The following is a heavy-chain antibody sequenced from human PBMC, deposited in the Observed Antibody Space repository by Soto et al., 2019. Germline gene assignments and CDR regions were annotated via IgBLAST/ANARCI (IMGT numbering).Heavy chain of an antibody. D-gene: IGHD3-22*01. CDR1: GYTFTSYA. CDR3: ARPSGYYVYDY. V-gene: IGHV1-3*01. CDR2: INAGNGNT. Sequence: QVQLVQSGAEVKKPGASVKGSCKASGYTFTSYAMHWVRQAPGQRLEWMGWINAGNGNTKYSQKFQGRVTITRDTSARTDYMELSSLRSEDTAVYSCARPSGYYVYDYWGQGTLVTVSS. J-gene: IGHJ4*02.